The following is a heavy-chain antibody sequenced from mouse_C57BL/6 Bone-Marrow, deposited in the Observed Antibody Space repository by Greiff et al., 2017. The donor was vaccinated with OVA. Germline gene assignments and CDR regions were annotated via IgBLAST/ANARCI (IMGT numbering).Heavy chain of an antibody. CDR1: GYTFTEYT. D-gene: IGHD3-2*02. Sequence: VQLQQSGAELVKPGASVKLSCKASGYTFTEYTIHWVKQRPGPGLEWIGCFYPGSGRIKYNEKFKDKATLTAVKSSSTVYMELSRLTSEDSAVYFCAMHACSSGYCYALDYWGRGNAVTVTA. CDR2: FYPGSGRI. J-gene: IGHJ4*01. CDR3: AMHACSSGYCYALDY. V-gene: IGHV1-62-2*01.